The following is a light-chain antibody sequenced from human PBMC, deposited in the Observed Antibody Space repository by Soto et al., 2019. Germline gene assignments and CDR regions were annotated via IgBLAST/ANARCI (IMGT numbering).Light chain of an antibody. Sequence: DIQMTQSPSSLSASIGDRVTIACRASQNIGNYLNWFQQKPGKAPKLLVYAASTLQSGVPSRFTGSGSGTDFSLTISSLQPEDSATYFCQQRHTSPRTFGPGTRVEL. CDR1: QNIGNY. V-gene: IGKV1-39*01. CDR3: QQRHTSPRT. CDR2: AAS. J-gene: IGKJ1*01.